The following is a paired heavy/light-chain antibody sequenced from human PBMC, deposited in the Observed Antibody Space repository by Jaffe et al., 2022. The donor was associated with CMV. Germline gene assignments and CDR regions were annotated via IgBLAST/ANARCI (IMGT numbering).Heavy chain of an antibody. D-gene: IGHD4-17*01. CDR2: IGDRGGFT. CDR1: GFTFSTYA. J-gene: IGHJ6*03. V-gene: IGHV3-23*04. CDR3: AKNGLIGDYGWDNYYYMDV. Sequence: EVQLVESGGGLVQPGGSLGLSCAASGFTFSTYAMSWVRQAPGKGLEWLSAIGDRGGFTKYTDSVKGRFTISRDNSKNTLYLQMNSLRAEDTAVYYCAKNGLIGDYGWDNYYYMDVWGTGTTVTVSS.
Light chain of an antibody. V-gene: IGKV3-15*01. CDR2: GAS. J-gene: IGKJ4*01. Sequence: EIVMTQSPATLSVSPGERATLSCRASQSVRTNLAWYQQKPGQAPRLLIYGASTRATGIPARFSGSGSGTEFTLTISSLQSEDFAVYYCQQYNDWPLTFGGGTKVEIK. CDR1: QSVRTN. CDR3: QQYNDWPLT.